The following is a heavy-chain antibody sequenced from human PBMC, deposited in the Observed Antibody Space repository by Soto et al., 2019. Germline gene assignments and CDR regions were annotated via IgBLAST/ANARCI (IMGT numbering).Heavy chain of an antibody. D-gene: IGHD3-3*01. V-gene: IGHV1-69*13. CDR1: GGTFSSYA. Sequence: SVKVSCKASGGTFSSYAISWVRQAPGQGLEWMGGIIPIFGTANYAQKFQGRVTITADESTSTAYMELSSLRSEDTAVYYCARGLNDFWSGYYTGLAYYYYGMDVCRQRTTVTVSS. CDR2: IIPIFGTA. CDR3: ARGLNDFWSGYYTGLAYYYYGMDV. J-gene: IGHJ6*02.